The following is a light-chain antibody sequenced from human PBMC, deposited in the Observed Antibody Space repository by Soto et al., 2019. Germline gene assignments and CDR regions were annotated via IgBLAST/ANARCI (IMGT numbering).Light chain of an antibody. CDR3: QQYNDYWT. Sequence: DIQMTQSPSTLSASVGDRVTITCRASQSISSWLAWYQQKPGRAPQLLIYQASTLASGVPSRFSGSGSGSEFTLTISSLQPDDFATYYCQQYNDYWTFGQGTKVDIK. CDR1: QSISSW. V-gene: IGKV1-5*03. J-gene: IGKJ1*01. CDR2: QAS.